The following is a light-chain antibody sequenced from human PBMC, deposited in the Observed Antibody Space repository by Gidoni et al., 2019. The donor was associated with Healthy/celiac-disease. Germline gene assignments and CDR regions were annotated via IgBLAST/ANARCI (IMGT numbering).Light chain of an antibody. Sequence: QSALTQPASVSGSPGQSLTLSCTGSSSDVGGYNYVSWYQQHPGKAPKLMIYEFSNRPSGVSNRFSGSKSGNTASLTISGLHAEDDADYYCSSYTSSSTSVVFGGGTKLTVL. J-gene: IGLJ2*01. CDR1: SSDVGGYNY. CDR2: EFS. V-gene: IGLV2-14*01. CDR3: SSYTSSSTSVV.